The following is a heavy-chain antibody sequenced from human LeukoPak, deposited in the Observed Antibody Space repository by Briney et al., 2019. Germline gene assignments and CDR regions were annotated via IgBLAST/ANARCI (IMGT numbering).Heavy chain of an antibody. Sequence: ASVKVSCKASGYTFTDYYMHGVRQTPGKGCEWLGWINPNDGETYYARTFKGRVTTTRDTTINTPHMEVSRLRSDDTAVYYCARANFLYCTSTSCLFDYWGQGTLVTVSS. J-gene: IGHJ4*02. CDR1: GYTFTDYY. CDR2: INPNDGET. CDR3: ARANFLYCTSTSCLFDY. V-gene: IGHV1-2*02. D-gene: IGHD2-2*01.